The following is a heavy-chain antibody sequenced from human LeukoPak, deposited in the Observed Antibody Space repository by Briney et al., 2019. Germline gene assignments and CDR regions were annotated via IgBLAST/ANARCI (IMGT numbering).Heavy chain of an antibody. CDR2: ISYDGSSK. D-gene: IGHD1-26*01. CDR3: ARDRHSGSFYGYFDY. Sequence: GGSLRLSCEASGFTFSGHAMHWVRQAPGKGLEWVAFISYDGSSKHYADSVKGRFTISRDDSKNTLYLQMNSLRAEDTAVYFCARDRHSGSFYGYFDYWGQGTLVTVSP. V-gene: IGHV3-30*04. CDR1: GFTFSGHA. J-gene: IGHJ4*02.